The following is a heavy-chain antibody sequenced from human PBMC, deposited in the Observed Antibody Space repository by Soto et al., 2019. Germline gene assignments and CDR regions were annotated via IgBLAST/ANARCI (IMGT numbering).Heavy chain of an antibody. Sequence: EVQLVDSGGGLVKPGGSLRLSCEASGFSVSKAWMNWVRQAPGKGLEWVGRIKTRDEGETTTYAAPVKGRFTISRDDSKNTLYLQMNRQKTEDTAVYYCTTGSVEGFWGQGTTVTVSS. CDR2: IKTRDEGETT. CDR3: TTGSVEGF. V-gene: IGHV3-15*07. D-gene: IGHD2-15*01. J-gene: IGHJ6*02. CDR1: GFSVSKAW.